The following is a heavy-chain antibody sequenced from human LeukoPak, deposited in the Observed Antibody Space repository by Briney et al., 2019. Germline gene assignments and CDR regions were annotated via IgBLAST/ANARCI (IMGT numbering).Heavy chain of an antibody. D-gene: IGHD5-18*01. Sequence: GESLKISCKGSGYSFTSYWIGWVRQMPGKGLECMGIIYPGDSDTRYSPSFQGQVTISADKSISTAYLQWSSLKASDTAMYYCARTSRVDTAMVRYWGQGTLVTVSS. CDR3: ARTSRVDTAMVRY. V-gene: IGHV5-51*01. J-gene: IGHJ4*02. CDR1: GYSFTSYW. CDR2: IYPGDSDT.